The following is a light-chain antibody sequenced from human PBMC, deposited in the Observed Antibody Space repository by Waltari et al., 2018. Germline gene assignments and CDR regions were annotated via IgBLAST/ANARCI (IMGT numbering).Light chain of an antibody. V-gene: IGKV3-20*01. J-gene: IGKJ2*01. CDR1: QSVSSDY. Sequence: EIVFTQSPGPLSLSPGERHTLPCWATQSVSSDYLALYQQKRGQAPRLLIYAASTRATSIPDMISGRGSGTDFTLTISRLEPEDFAVYHCQQEGSSTPGYTFGQGTKLEIK. CDR2: AAS. CDR3: QQEGSSTPGYT.